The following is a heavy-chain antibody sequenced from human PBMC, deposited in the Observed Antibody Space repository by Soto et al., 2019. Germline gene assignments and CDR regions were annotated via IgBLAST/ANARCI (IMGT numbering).Heavy chain of an antibody. CDR1: GYTFTGYY. CDR2: INPNSGGT. D-gene: IGHD6-13*01. J-gene: IGHJ6*02. Sequence: ASVKVSCKASGYTFTGYYMHWVRRAPGQGLEWMGWINPNSGGTNYAQKFQGRVTMTRDTSISTAYMELSRLRSDDTAVYYCASDAWGSSWLYGMDVWGQGTTVTVSS. CDR3: ASDAWGSSWLYGMDV. V-gene: IGHV1-2*02.